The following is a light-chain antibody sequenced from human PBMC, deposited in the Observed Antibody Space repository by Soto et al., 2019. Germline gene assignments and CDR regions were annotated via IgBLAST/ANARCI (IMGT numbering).Light chain of an antibody. CDR2: AAS. J-gene: IGKJ5*01. Sequence: DIVMTPSPLSLPVTPGEPASISCRSRQSLLHSNGYNYLAWYQQKPGKVPKLLIYAASTLQSGVPSRFSGSGSGTDFTLTISGLQSEDFAVYYCQQYNNWPPYTFGQGTRLEIK. CDR3: QQYNNWPPYT. CDR1: QSLLHSNGYNY. V-gene: IGKV2-28*01.